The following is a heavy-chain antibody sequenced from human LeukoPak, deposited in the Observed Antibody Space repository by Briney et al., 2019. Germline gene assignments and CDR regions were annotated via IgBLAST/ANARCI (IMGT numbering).Heavy chain of an antibody. CDR2: ILPNSGDT. Sequence: ASVKVSCKASGYTFTGHYLHWLRQAPGQGLEWMGWILPNSGDTNYAQKFQGRVTMTRDTSINTPYMDLSGLRSDDTAIYYCARVFRQQLGTYFYYWGQGTLVAVSS. V-gene: IGHV1-2*02. CDR3: ARVFRQQLGTYFYY. J-gene: IGHJ4*02. D-gene: IGHD6-13*01. CDR1: GYTFTGHY.